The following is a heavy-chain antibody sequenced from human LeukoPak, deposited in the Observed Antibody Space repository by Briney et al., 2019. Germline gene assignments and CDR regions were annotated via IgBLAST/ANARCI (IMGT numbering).Heavy chain of an antibody. D-gene: IGHD3-10*01. V-gene: IGHV3-33*01. CDR3: ARAYYHASGGAFGMDV. CDR2: IWFDGNEK. J-gene: IGHJ6*02. CDR1: GFTFSSYG. Sequence: PGGSLRLSCAASGFTFSSYGMHWVRQAPGKGLEWVALIWFDGNEKDYVDSVKGRFTISRDNSKKTLYLQMNSLRAEDTALYYCARAYYHASGGAFGMDVWGQGTTVTVSS.